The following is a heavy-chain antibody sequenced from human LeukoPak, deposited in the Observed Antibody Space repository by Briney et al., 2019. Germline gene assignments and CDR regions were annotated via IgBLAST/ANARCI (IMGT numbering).Heavy chain of an antibody. CDR2: ISYDGSNK. V-gene: IGHV3-30-3*01. Sequence: GGSLRLSCAASGFTFSSYAMHWVRQAPGKGLEWVAVISYDGSNKYYADSVKGRFTISRDNSKNTLYLQMNSLRAEDTAVYYCARDPGDYWGQGTLVTVSS. CDR3: ARDPGDY. D-gene: IGHD7-27*01. J-gene: IGHJ4*02. CDR1: GFTFSSYA.